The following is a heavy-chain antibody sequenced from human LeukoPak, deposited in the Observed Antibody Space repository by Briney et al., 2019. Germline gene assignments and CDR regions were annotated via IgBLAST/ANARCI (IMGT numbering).Heavy chain of an antibody. D-gene: IGHD4-11*01. J-gene: IGHJ6*03. CDR3: TSDYPYYYFYMDV. V-gene: IGHV3-23*01. CDR1: GFTFTSYG. Sequence: QAGGSLRLSCAASGFTFTSYGMTWVRQAPGKGLECVSSMNGGGSTYYADSVKGRFTISRDTSKNTLYLQMSSLRAEDTAVYYCTSDYPYYYFYMDVWGKGTTVTVSS. CDR2: MNGGGST.